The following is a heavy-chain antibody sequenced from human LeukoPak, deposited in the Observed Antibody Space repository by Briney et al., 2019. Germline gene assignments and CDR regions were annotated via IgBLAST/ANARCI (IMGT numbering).Heavy chain of an antibody. CDR1: GYTFTGYY. D-gene: IGHD1-26*01. CDR3: ASGSYARDAFDI. J-gene: IGHJ3*02. CDR2: INPNSGGT. Sequence: ASVEVSCKASGYTFTGYYMHWVRQAPGQGLEWMGWINPNSGGTNYAQKFQGRVTMTRDTSISTAYMELSRLRSDDAAVYYCASGSYARDAFDIWGQGTMVTVSS. V-gene: IGHV1-2*02.